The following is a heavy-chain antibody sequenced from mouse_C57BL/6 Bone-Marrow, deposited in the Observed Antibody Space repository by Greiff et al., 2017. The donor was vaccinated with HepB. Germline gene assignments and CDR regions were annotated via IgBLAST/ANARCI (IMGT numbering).Heavy chain of an antibody. Sequence: QVQLQQSGPELVKPGASVKISCKASGYSFTSYYIHWVKQRPGQGLEWIGWIYPGSGNTKYNEKFKGKATLTADTSSSTAYMQLSSLTSEDSAVYYCARTLYYGSSLFAYWGQGTLVTVSA. J-gene: IGHJ3*01. CDR2: IYPGSGNT. D-gene: IGHD1-1*01. CDR3: ARTLYYGSSLFAY. V-gene: IGHV1-66*01. CDR1: GYSFTSYY.